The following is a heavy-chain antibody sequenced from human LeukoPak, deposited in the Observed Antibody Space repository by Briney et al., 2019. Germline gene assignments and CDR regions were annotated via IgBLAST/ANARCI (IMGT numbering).Heavy chain of an antibody. D-gene: IGHD3-22*01. V-gene: IGHV3-30*02. CDR2: IRYDGSNK. CDR3: AKDQGSYYDSSGPSDY. Sequence: PGGSLRLSCAASGFTFSSYGMHWVRQAPGKGLEWVAFIRYDGSNKYYADSVKGRFTISRDNSKNTLYLQMNSLRAEDTAVYYCAKDQGSYYDSSGPSDYWGQGTLVTVSS. J-gene: IGHJ4*02. CDR1: GFTFSSYG.